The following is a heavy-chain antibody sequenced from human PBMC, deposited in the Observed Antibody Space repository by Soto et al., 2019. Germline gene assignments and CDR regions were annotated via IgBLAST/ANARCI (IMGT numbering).Heavy chain of an antibody. CDR2: MNSDGSFI. J-gene: IGHJ1*01. V-gene: IGHV3-74*01. CDR1: EFTFSSSW. D-gene: IGHD2-15*01. Sequence: EVQLVESGGGLVPPGGSLRLSCVVSEFTFSSSWMHWVRQGPGKGLVWVSRMNSDGSFINYADSVKGRFTTSRDNARNTLYLQMNSLRADDTGLYYCVTGWSEHWGQGTLVTVSS. CDR3: VTGWSEH.